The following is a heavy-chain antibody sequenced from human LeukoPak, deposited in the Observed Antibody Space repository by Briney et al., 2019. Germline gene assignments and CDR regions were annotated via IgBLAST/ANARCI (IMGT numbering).Heavy chain of an antibody. CDR2: IYYSGNT. V-gene: IGHV4-39*07. CDR3: ARTSFWGGYVNFDY. Sequence: PSETLSLTCTVSGVSISSSNSYWGWIRQPPGKGLEWIGSIYYSGNTYYNASLKSQVSISIDTSKNQFSLKLSSVTAADTAVYYCARTSFWGGYVNFDYWGQGTLVTVSS. J-gene: IGHJ4*02. D-gene: IGHD3-16*01. CDR1: GVSISSSNSY.